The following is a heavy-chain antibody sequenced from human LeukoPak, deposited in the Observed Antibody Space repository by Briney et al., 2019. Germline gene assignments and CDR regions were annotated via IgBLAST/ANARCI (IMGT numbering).Heavy chain of an antibody. V-gene: IGHV3-30*04. CDR1: GFNFASYA. CDR3: ARFEGYRSSADQENYFGD. J-gene: IGHJ4*02. CDR2: ISYDGGYQ. Sequence: GGSLRLSCATSGFNFASYAMDWVRQAPGKGLEWVGDISYDGGYQSYAVSVRGRFTISRDNSKNTLYLQMNSLRAEDTAVYYCARFEGYRSSADQENYFGDWGQGTLVTVSA. D-gene: IGHD6-19*01.